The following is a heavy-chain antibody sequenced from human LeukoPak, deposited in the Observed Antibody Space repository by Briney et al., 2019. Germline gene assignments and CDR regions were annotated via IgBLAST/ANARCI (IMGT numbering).Heavy chain of an antibody. CDR3: ARLSSSSVFFDY. V-gene: IGHV4-39*01. D-gene: IGHD6-6*01. CDR1: GGSISSSSYY. J-gene: IGHJ4*02. Sequence: SDTLSLTCTVSGGSISSSSYYWGWFRQPPGKGLEWIGSIYYSGSTYYNPPLKSRVTVSVDTSKNQFSLKLSSVTAADTAVYYCARLSSSSVFFDYWGQGTLVTVSS. CDR2: IYYSGST.